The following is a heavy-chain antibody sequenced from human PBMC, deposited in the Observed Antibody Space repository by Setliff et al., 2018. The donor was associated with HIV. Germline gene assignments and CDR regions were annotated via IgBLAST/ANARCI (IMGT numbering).Heavy chain of an antibody. V-gene: IGHV4-59*01. Sequence: KPSETLSLTCTVSGDSISSYYWSWIRQPPGKGLEWIGYIYYSGSTNYNPSLKSRVTISVDTSKNQLSLKLSSVTAADTAVYYCARQVGNKVLFDSWGQGTLVTVLL. CDR1: GDSISSYY. J-gene: IGHJ4*02. CDR3: ARQVGNKVLFDS. D-gene: IGHD7-27*01. CDR2: IYYSGST.